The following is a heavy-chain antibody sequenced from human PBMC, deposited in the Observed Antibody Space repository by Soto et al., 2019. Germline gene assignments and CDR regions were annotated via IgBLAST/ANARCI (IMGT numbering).Heavy chain of an antibody. D-gene: IGHD5-12*01. V-gene: IGHV3-21*01. CDR1: GFTFSSYS. CDR2: ISSSSSYI. J-gene: IGHJ4*02. CDR3: ARDLGDSGYDPGTFDY. Sequence: GGSRRLSCAASGFTFSSYSMNWVRQAPGKGLEWVSSISSSSSYIYYADSVKGRFTISRDNAKNSLYLQMNSLRAEDTAVYYCARDLGDSGYDPGTFDYWGQGTLVTVSS.